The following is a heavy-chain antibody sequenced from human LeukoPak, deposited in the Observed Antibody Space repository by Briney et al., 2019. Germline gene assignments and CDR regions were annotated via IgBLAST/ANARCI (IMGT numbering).Heavy chain of an antibody. CDR3: ATTIVGVAHIYY. J-gene: IGHJ4*02. Sequence: ASVTVSCKLSGDTLTELSMHWVRHFPGKGLEWMGSFDPEDNETIYARSLQGRLTMTEDTSTNTAYMELSSLGSEDTAVYFCATTIVGVAHIYYWGQGTLVSVSS. CDR2: FDPEDNET. V-gene: IGHV1-24*01. D-gene: IGHD1-26*01. CDR1: GDTLTELS.